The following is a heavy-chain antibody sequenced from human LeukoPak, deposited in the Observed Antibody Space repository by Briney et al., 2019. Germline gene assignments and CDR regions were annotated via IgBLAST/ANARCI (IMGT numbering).Heavy chain of an antibody. D-gene: IGHD6-6*01. CDR1: GFTFSSNY. J-gene: IGHJ4*02. CDR3: ARDPRTYSSSEGYYFDY. Sequence: GGSLRLSCAVSGFTFSSNYMSWVRQAPGKGLEWVSVIYSGGSTYYADSVKGRFTISRDNSKNTLYLQMNSLRAEDTAVYYCARDPRTYSSSEGYYFDYWGQGTLVTVSS. CDR2: IYSGGST. V-gene: IGHV3-66*01.